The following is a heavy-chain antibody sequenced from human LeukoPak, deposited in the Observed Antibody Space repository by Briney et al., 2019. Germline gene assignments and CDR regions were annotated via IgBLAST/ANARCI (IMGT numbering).Heavy chain of an antibody. CDR2: ISYDGSNK. D-gene: IGHD2/OR15-2a*01. V-gene: IGHV3-30*04. J-gene: IGHJ6*03. CDR1: GFTFSSYA. CDR3: ARDSVGLKIVNYLDV. Sequence: GGSLRLSCAASGFTFSSYAMHWVRQAPGKGLEWVAVISYDGSNKYYADSVKARFTISRDNAKNTLYLQMNSLRAEDTAVYYCARDSVGLKIVNYLDVWGKGTTVTVSS.